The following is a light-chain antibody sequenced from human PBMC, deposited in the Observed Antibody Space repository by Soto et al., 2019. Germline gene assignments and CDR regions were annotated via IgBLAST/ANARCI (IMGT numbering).Light chain of an antibody. CDR2: GAS. V-gene: IGKV3-20*01. Sequence: EMVLTQSPGTRSLSPGQRATLSGRASQSVGSSYLAWYLQKPGQAPRLLISGASDRATGIPDRFSGSGSGTDFTLIIGRLEPEDFAVYYCQQYGNSPWTFGRGTEVEIK. J-gene: IGKJ1*01. CDR1: QSVGSSY. CDR3: QQYGNSPWT.